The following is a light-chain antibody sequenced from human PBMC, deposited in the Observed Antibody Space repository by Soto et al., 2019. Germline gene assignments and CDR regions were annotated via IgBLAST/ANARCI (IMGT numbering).Light chain of an antibody. CDR2: WAS. Sequence: DFVMTQSPDSLTVSLGERATINCKSSQSVLYSPNNKNYLAWYQQKPGQPPKLLIYWASTREFGVPDRFSGSGSGTDFSLTISSLQAEDVAFYYCEQYYDTPYTFGQGTKLEI. CDR1: QSVLYSPNNKNY. CDR3: EQYYDTPYT. J-gene: IGKJ2*01. V-gene: IGKV4-1*01.